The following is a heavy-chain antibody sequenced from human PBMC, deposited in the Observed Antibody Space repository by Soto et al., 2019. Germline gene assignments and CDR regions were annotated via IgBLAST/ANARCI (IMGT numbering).Heavy chain of an antibody. J-gene: IGHJ6*02. Sequence: QVQLVQSGAEVKKPGASVKVSCKASGYTFTTYDISWVRQAPGQGLERMGRISTYNGDTNYPQSLQGRLTMTTDTSTTTAYMELRSLTFDDTAVYYCARDPYHVLMVNAPNLYGMDVWGQGTTVTVSS. CDR1: GYTFTTYD. CDR3: ARDPYHVLMVNAPNLYGMDV. V-gene: IGHV1-18*01. CDR2: ISTYNGDT. D-gene: IGHD2-8*01.